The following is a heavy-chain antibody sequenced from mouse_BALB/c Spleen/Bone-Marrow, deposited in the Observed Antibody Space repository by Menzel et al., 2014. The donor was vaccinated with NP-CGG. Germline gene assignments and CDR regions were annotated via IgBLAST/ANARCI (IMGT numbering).Heavy chain of an antibody. Sequence: QVQLQQSGPGLVAPSQSLSITCTVSGFSLTSYGVHWVRQPPGKGLEWLGVIWAGGSTNYNSALMSRLSISKDNPESQVFLKMNSLQTDDTAIYYCARDRGYYKDVGDYWGQGTTLTVSS. J-gene: IGHJ2*01. D-gene: IGHD2-3*01. CDR3: ARDRGYYKDVGDY. CDR1: GFSLTSYG. V-gene: IGHV2-9*02. CDR2: IWAGGST.